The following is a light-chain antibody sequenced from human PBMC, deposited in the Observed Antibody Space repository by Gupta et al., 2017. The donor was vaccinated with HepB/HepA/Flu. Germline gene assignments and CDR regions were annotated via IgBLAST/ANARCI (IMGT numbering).Light chain of an antibody. CDR2: KDS. J-gene: IGLJ2*01. Sequence: SSELTQPPSVSVSPGQTARLTCSGDALPKQYAYWYQQKPGQAPVLVIYKDSERPSGIPERFSGSSSGTTVTFTISGVQAEDEADYYCQSADSNGTYPDVVFGGGTKLTVL. V-gene: IGLV3-25*03. CDR3: QSADSNGTYPDVV. CDR1: ALPKQY.